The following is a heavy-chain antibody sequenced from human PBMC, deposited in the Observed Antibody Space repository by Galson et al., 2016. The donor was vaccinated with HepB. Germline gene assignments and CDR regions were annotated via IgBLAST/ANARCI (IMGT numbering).Heavy chain of an antibody. Sequence: SLRLSCAASGFSFSGYWMSWVRQAPGKGLEWVANIKEDGSEKYYADSVKGRFTISRDNAKNSLSLQMHSLRAEDQAIYYCARDRLSYGLDVWGKGTTVIVSA. CDR1: GFSFSGYW. CDR3: ARDRLSYGLDV. CDR2: IKEDGSEK. J-gene: IGHJ6*04. V-gene: IGHV3-7*01. D-gene: IGHD6-19*01.